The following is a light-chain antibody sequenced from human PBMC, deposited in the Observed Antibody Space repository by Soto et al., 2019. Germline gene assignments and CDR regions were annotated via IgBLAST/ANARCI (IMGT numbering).Light chain of an antibody. Sequence: EIVLTQSPGTLSLSPGARATLSCRASQSVGSSLAWYQQKPGQAPRLLIFGASIRATGLPDRFSGGGSGTDFTLTISRLEPEDFAVYYCQQYGSSPGTFGQGTKVDIK. V-gene: IGKV3-20*01. CDR3: QQYGSSPGT. CDR1: QSVGSS. J-gene: IGKJ1*01. CDR2: GAS.